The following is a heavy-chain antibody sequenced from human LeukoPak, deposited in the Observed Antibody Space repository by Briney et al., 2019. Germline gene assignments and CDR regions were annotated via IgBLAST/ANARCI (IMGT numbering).Heavy chain of an antibody. J-gene: IGHJ6*02. CDR3: AKNIGSFWSGYYYGMDV. Sequence: GGSLRLSCAASGFTFSSYAMSWVRQAPGKGLEWVSAISGSGGSTYYADSVKGRFTISRDNSKNTLYLQMNSLRAEDTAVYYCAKNIGSFWSGYYYGMDVWGQGTTVTVSS. CDR2: ISGSGGST. V-gene: IGHV3-23*01. CDR1: GFTFSSYA. D-gene: IGHD3-3*01.